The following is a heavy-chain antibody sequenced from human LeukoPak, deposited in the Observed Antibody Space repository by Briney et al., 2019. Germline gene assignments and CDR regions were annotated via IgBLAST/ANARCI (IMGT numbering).Heavy chain of an antibody. Sequence: SETLSLTCTVSGGSISSYYWSWLRQPAGKGLEWIGRIYTSGSTNYNPSLKSRVTMSVDTSKNQFSLKLSSVTAADTAVYYCARAPLRSYSQHFDYWGQGTLVTVSS. CDR2: IYTSGST. CDR3: ARAPLRSYSQHFDY. D-gene: IGHD1-26*01. CDR1: GGSISSYY. V-gene: IGHV4-4*07. J-gene: IGHJ4*02.